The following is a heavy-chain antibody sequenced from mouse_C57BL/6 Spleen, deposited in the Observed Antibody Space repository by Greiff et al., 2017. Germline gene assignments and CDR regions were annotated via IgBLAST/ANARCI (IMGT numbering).Heavy chain of an antibody. D-gene: IGHD2-4*01. Sequence: VQLQQSGAELVRPGTSVKVSCKASGYAFTHYLIEWVKQRPGQGLEWIGVINPGSGGTNYNEKFKGKATLTADKSSSTAYMQLSSLTSEDSAVYFCARGDYDYFDYWGQGTTLTVSS. CDR1: GYAFTHYL. CDR3: ARGDYDYFDY. J-gene: IGHJ2*01. V-gene: IGHV1-54*01. CDR2: INPGSGGT.